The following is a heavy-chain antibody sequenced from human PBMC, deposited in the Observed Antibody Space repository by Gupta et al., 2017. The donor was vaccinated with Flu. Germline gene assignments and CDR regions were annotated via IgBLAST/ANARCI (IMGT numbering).Heavy chain of an antibody. J-gene: IGHJ4*02. CDR3: ATDKGGFDSAPNFDH. V-gene: IGHV3-15*01. CDR2: MRSHFDGGTT. D-gene: IGHD2-15*01. CDR1: GFTFANAW. Sequence: EMQLMESGGGLVEPGGSLRLSCAASGFTFANAWMAWVRQAPGKGLEWVGRMRSHFDGGTTDYAAPVKGRFSISRDENTLYLQLTSLKTEDTAVYFCATDKGGFDSAPNFDHWGRGTLVTVSS.